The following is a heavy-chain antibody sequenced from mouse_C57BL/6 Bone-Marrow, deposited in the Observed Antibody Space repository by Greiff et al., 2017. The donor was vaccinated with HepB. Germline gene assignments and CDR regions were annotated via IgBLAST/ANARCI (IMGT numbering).Heavy chain of an antibody. CDR2: IDPSDSYT. CDR3: ARIYGSSLFDY. Sequence: QVQLQHPGAELVMPGASVKLSCKASGYTFTSYWMHWVKQRPGQGLEWIGEIDPSDSYTNYNQKFKGKSTLTVDKSSSTAYMQLSSLTSEDSAVYYCARIYGSSLFDYWGQGTTLTVSS. D-gene: IGHD1-1*01. V-gene: IGHV1-69*01. CDR1: GYTFTSYW. J-gene: IGHJ2*01.